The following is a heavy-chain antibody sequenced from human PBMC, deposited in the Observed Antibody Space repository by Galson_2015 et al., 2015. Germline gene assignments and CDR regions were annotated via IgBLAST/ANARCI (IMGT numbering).Heavy chain of an antibody. D-gene: IGHD1-1*01. CDR2: FDPEDGET. Sequence: SVKVSCKVSGYTLTELSMHWVRQAPGKGLEWMGGFDPEDGETIYAQKFQGRVTMTEDTSTDTAYMELSSLRSEDTAVYYCATDGIGNYYFDYWGQGTLVTVSS. V-gene: IGHV1-24*01. J-gene: IGHJ4*02. CDR1: GYTLTELS. CDR3: ATDGIGNYYFDY.